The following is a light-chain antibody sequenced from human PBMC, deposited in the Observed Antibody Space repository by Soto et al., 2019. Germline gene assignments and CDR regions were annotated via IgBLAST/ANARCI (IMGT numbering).Light chain of an antibody. CDR3: AAWDDTLNGPDVV. V-gene: IGLV1-40*01. CDR1: SSNIGAGYD. CDR2: GNS. J-gene: IGLJ2*01. Sequence: QSVLTQPPSVSGAPGQRVTISCTGSSSNIGAGYDVHWYQQLPGTAPKLLIYGNSNRPSGVPDRFSGSKSGTSASLAISGLQSEDEADYYCAAWDDTLNGPDVVFGGGTKVTVL.